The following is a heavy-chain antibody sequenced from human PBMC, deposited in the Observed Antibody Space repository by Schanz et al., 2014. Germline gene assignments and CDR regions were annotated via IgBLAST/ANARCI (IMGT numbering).Heavy chain of an antibody. CDR3: ARDLSSLIQGDV. CDR1: GFTFSDYY. J-gene: IGHJ6*04. V-gene: IGHV3-11*04. D-gene: IGHD2-2*01. Sequence: VQLLESGGGLVQPGGSLRLSCAASGFTFSDYYMTWMRQAPGKGLEWVSYISSSSGTIYYADSVKGRFTISRDNAKNLLYLQMNGLRAEDTAVYFCARDLSSLIQGDVWGKGTTVTVSS. CDR2: ISSSSGTI.